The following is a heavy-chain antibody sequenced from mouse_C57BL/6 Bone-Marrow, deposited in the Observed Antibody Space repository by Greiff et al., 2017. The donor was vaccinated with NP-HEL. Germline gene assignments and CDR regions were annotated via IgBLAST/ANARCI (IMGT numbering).Heavy chain of an antibody. CDR3: ERDRGYYGSSGYAMDY. V-gene: IGHV5-4*01. Sequence: EVKLVESGGGLVKPGGSLKLSCAASGFTFSSYAMSWVRQTPEKRLEWVATISDGGSYTYYPDNVKGRFTISRDNAKNNLYLQMSHLKSEDTAMYYCERDRGYYGSSGYAMDYWGQGTSVTVSS. D-gene: IGHD1-1*01. J-gene: IGHJ4*01. CDR2: ISDGGSYT. CDR1: GFTFSSYA.